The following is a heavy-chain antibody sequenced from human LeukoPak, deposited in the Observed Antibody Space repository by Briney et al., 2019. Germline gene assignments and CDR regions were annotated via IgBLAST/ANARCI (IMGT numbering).Heavy chain of an antibody. Sequence: GGSLRLSCAASGLTFSSYAMHWVRQAPGKGLEWVAVISYDGSNKYYADSVKGRFTISRVNSKNTLYLQMNSLRAEDTAVYYCARDRGGGNWGQGTLVTVSS. CDR1: GLTFSSYA. CDR3: ARDRGGGN. V-gene: IGHV3-30-3*01. D-gene: IGHD3-16*01. J-gene: IGHJ4*02. CDR2: ISYDGSNK.